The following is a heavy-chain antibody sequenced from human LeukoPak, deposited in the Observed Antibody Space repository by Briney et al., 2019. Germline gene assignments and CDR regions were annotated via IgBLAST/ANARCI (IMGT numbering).Heavy chain of an antibody. CDR3: AKKNLESGNWFDP. CDR1: GFTFSSYA. D-gene: IGHD3-10*01. V-gene: IGHV3-23*01. J-gene: IGHJ5*02. Sequence: PGGSLRLSCAASGFTFSSYAMSWVRQAPGKGLEWVSAISGSGGSTYYADSVKGRFTISRDNSKDTLYLQMNSLRAEDTAVYYCAKKNLESGNWFDPWGQRTLVTVSS. CDR2: ISGSGGST.